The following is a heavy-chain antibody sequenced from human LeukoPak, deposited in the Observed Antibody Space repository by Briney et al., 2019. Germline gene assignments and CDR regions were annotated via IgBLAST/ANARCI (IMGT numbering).Heavy chain of an antibody. V-gene: IGHV1-18*01. CDR1: GGTFSTYA. J-gene: IGHJ4*02. CDR3: ARNQLRSLRYFDWLLPSDY. D-gene: IGHD3-9*01. Sequence: ASVKVSCKASGGTFSTYAISWVRQAPGQGLERMGWISAYNGNTNYAQKLQGRVTMTTDTSTSTAYMELRSLRSDDTAVYYCARNQLRSLRYFDWLLPSDYWGQGTLVTVSS. CDR2: ISAYNGNT.